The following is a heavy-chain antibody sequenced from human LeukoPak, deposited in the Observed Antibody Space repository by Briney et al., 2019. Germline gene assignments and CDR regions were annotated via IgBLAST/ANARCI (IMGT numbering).Heavy chain of an antibody. CDR2: ISYDGSNK. D-gene: IGHD4-11*01. Sequence: PGGSLRLSCAASGFTFSSYGMHWVRRAPGKGLEWVAVISYDGSNKYYADSVKGRFTISRDNSKNTLYLQMNSLRAEDTAVYYCAKDLHYSNYFDYWGQGTLVTVSS. J-gene: IGHJ4*02. V-gene: IGHV3-30*18. CDR3: AKDLHYSNYFDY. CDR1: GFTFSSYG.